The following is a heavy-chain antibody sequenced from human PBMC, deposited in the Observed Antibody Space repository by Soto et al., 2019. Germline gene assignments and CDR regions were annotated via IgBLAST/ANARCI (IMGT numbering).Heavy chain of an antibody. D-gene: IGHD3-3*01. CDR3: ARLNSNGYYDFWSGYFPPTPFNY. J-gene: IGHJ4*02. V-gene: IGHV4-39*01. CDR2: IYYSGST. Sequence: PGKGLEWIGSIYYSGSTYYNPSLKSRVTISVDTSKNQFSLKLSSVTAADTAVYYCARLNSNGYYDFWSGYFPPTPFNYWGQGTLVTVSS.